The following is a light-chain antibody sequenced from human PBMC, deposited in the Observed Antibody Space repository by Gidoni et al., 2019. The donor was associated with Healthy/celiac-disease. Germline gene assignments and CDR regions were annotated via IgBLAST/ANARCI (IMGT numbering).Light chain of an antibody. CDR3: MQALQTPPGT. CDR1: QSLLHSNGYNY. Sequence: DIVMTQSPLSLPVTPGEPASISCRSSQSLLHSNGYNYLDWYLQKPGQSPQLLIYLGSNRASGVPDRFSGSGSGTDFTLKISRAEAEDVGVYYCMQALQTPPGTFXPXTKVDIK. CDR2: LGS. V-gene: IGKV2-28*01. J-gene: IGKJ3*01.